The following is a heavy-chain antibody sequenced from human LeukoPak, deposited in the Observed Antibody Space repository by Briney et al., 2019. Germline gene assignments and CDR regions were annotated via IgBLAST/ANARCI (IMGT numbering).Heavy chain of an antibody. J-gene: IGHJ5*02. CDR1: GGSISSYY. CDR2: IYYSGST. CDR3: ARHPYYYDSSGYPYDP. D-gene: IGHD3-22*01. Sequence: SETLSLTCTVSGGSISSYYWSWSRQPPGKGLEWIGYIYYSGSTNYNPSLKSRVTISVDTSKNQFSLKLSSVTAADTAVYYCARHPYYYDSSGYPYDPWGQGTLDTVSS. V-gene: IGHV4-59*08.